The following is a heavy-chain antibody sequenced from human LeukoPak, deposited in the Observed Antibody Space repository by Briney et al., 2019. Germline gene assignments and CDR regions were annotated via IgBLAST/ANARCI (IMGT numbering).Heavy chain of an antibody. CDR3: AKSSYYDASGYYREYYFDS. D-gene: IGHD3-22*01. J-gene: IGHJ4*02. CDR2: XSGSGGST. Sequence: WVRQAPGKGXEXXSSXSGSGGSTHYVDSVKGRFTISRDKTKNTLYLQMNSLRAEDTAVYYCAKSSYYDASGYYREYYFDSWGQGTLVTVSS. V-gene: IGHV3-23*01.